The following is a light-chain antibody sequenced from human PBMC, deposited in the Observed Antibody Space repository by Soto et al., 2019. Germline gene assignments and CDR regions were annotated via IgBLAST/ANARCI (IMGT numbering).Light chain of an antibody. CDR3: QQYGSSPPLIT. CDR2: GAS. Sequence: VLTQSPGTLSLSPGERATLSCRASQSVSSSYLAWYQQKPGQAPRLLIYGASSRATGIPDRFSGSGSGTDFTLSISRLEPEDFAVYYCQQYGSSPPLITFGQGTRLEIK. V-gene: IGKV3-20*01. CDR1: QSVSSSY. J-gene: IGKJ5*01.